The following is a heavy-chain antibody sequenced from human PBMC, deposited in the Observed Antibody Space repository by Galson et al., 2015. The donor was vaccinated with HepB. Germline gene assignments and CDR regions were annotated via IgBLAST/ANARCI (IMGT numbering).Heavy chain of an antibody. CDR3: ARAWYSSPFDY. D-gene: IGHD6-19*01. CDR1: GFTVSSNY. Sequence: SLRLSCAASGFTVSSNYMSWVRQAPGKGLEWVSVIYSGGSTYYADSVKGRFTISRDNSKNTLYLQMNSLRAEDTAVYYCARAWYSSPFDYWGQGTLVTVSS. J-gene: IGHJ4*02. V-gene: IGHV3-53*01. CDR2: IYSGGST.